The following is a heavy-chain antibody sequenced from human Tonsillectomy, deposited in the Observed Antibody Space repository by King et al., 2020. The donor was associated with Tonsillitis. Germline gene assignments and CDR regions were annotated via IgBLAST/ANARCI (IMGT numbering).Heavy chain of an antibody. D-gene: IGHD1-26*01. Sequence: VQLVESGAEVKKPGESLKISCTGSGYRFPSYWIGWVRQMPGKGLEWMGIIYPGDSDIKCSPSFEGQVTMSVDKSLSTAYLQWTRLKASDTALYYCARRGGTYSDPFDIWGQGTVVTVSS. CDR2: IYPGDSDI. CDR3: ARRGGTYSDPFDI. CDR1: GYRFPSYW. J-gene: IGHJ3*02. V-gene: IGHV5-51*03.